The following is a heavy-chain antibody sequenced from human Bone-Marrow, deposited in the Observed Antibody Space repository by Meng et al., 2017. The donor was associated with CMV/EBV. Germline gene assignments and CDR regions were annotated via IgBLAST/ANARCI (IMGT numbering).Heavy chain of an antibody. V-gene: IGHV1-69*05. CDR2: IIPIFGTA. D-gene: IGHD3-9*01. CDR3: ARDERLAIFPPEGMDV. J-gene: IGHJ6*02. CDR1: GGTFSSYA. Sequence: SEKVSCKASGGTFSSYAISWVRQAPGQGLEWMGGIIPIFGTANYAQKFQGRVTITTDESTSTAYMELRSLRSDDTAVYYCARDERLAIFPPEGMDVWGQGTTVTVSS.